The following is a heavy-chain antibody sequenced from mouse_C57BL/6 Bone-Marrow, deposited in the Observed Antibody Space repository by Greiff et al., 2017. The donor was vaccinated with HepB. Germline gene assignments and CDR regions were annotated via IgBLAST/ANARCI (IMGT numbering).Heavy chain of an antibody. Sequence: QVQLQQPGAELVMPGASVKLSCKASGYTFTSYWMHWVKQRPGQGLEWIGEIDPSDSYTNYNQKFKGKSTLTVDKSSSTAYMELRSLTSEDSAVYFCARDWEDYWGQGTTLTVSS. J-gene: IGHJ2*01. CDR1: GYTFTSYW. CDR3: ARDWEDY. CDR2: IDPSDSYT. D-gene: IGHD4-1*01. V-gene: IGHV1-69*01.